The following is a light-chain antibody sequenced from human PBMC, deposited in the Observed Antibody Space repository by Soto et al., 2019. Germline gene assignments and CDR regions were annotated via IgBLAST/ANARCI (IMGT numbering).Light chain of an antibody. J-gene: IGLJ1*01. CDR3: SSYTSSSTPFL. CDR2: DVS. Sequence: QSALTQPASVSGSPGQSITISCTGTSSDVGGYNYVSWYQQHPGKAPKLRLYDVSNRPSGVSNRFSGSKSGNTASLTISGLQPEDDAGYFCSSYTSSSTPFLFGTGTKLTVL. CDR1: SSDVGGYNY. V-gene: IGLV2-14*01.